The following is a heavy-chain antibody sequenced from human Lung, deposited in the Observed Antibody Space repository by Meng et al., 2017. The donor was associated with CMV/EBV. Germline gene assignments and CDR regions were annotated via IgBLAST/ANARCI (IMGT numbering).Heavy chain of an antibody. CDR2: IYYTGSG. CDR1: DGSIRSSSYY. Sequence: SETQSLXXTVSDGSIRSSSYYWGWIRQPPGKGLDWIGNIYYTGSGYYNPSLKSRVTISVDTSKNQFSLNLSSVTAADAAVYYCARYSNIVGAIGFDYWGQGXLVTVSS. J-gene: IGHJ4*02. CDR3: ARYSNIVGAIGFDY. V-gene: IGHV4-39*07. D-gene: IGHD1-26*01.